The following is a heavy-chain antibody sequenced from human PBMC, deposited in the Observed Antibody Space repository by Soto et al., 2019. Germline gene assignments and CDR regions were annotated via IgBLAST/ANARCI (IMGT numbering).Heavy chain of an antibody. CDR3: AKDIGGGWDGDIGYFDY. CDR1: GFTFDDYA. V-gene: IGHV3-9*01. CDR2: ISWNSGSI. J-gene: IGHJ4*02. D-gene: IGHD3-16*01. Sequence: EVQLVESGGGLVQPGRSLRLSCAASGFTFDDYAMHWVRQAPGKGLEWVSGISWNSGSIGYADSVKGRFTISRDNAKNSLYLQMNSLRAEDTALYYCAKDIGGGWDGDIGYFDYWGQGTLVTVSS.